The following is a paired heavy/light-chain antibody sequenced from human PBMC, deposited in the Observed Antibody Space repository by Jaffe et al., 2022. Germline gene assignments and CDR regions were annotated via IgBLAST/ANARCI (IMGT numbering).Light chain of an antibody. CDR2: DVN. J-gene: IGLJ2*01. CDR1: SSDVGGYNY. CDR3: CSYAGSFVV. Sequence: QSALTQPRSVSGSPGQSVTISCTGTSSDVGGYNYVSWYQQHPGKAPKLMIYDVNKRPSGVPDRFSGSKSGNTASLTISGLQAEDEADYYCCSYAGSFVVLGGGTKLTVL. V-gene: IGLV2-11*01.
Heavy chain of an antibody. CDR1: GGSISSSNYY. CDR2: IYYSAST. CDR3: ARHRIGYCSGGRCPPSLSHFDY. D-gene: IGHD2-15*01. Sequence: QLQLQESGPGLVKPSETLSLTCTVSGGSISSSNYYWGWIRQPPGKGLEWIGSIYYSASTYYNPSLKSRVTISVDTSKNQFSLKLSSVTAADTAVYYCARHRIGYCSGGRCPPSLSHFDYWGQGTLVTVSS. J-gene: IGHJ4*02. V-gene: IGHV4-39*01.